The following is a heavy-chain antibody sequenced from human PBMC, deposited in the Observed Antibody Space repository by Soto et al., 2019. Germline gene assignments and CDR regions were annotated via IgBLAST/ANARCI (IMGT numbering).Heavy chain of an antibody. D-gene: IGHD5-12*01. CDR3: ARASGPFDY. J-gene: IGHJ4*02. CDR2: IWYDGSIK. V-gene: IGHV3-33*01. Sequence: QGQLVESGGGVVQPGRSGRLSCVASGFAFSTYGIHWVRQAPGKGLEWVAVIWYDGSIKYYADSVKGRFTISRDNSKNTLYLQINSLRADDTAVYYCARASGPFDYWGRGTQVTVSS. CDR1: GFAFSTYG.